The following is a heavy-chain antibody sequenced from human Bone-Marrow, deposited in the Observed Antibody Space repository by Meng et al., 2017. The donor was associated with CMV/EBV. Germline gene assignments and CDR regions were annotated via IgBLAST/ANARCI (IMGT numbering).Heavy chain of an antibody. V-gene: IGHV4-34*01. Sequence: SETLSLTCAVYGGSFSGYYWSWIRQPPGKGLEWIGEINHSGSTNYNPSLKSRLTISVDTSKNQFSLKLSSVTAADTAVYFCARGRFRHTYWDQGTLVTVSS. J-gene: IGHJ4*02. CDR3: ARGRFRHTY. D-gene: IGHD3-3*01. CDR2: INHSGST. CDR1: GGSFSGYY.